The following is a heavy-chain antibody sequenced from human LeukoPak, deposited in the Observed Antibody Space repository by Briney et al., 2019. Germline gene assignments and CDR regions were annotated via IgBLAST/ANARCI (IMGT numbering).Heavy chain of an antibody. D-gene: IGHD3-10*01. V-gene: IGHV3-74*01. CDR2: INSDGSST. J-gene: IGHJ4*02. Sequence: GGSLRLSCAASGFNFSSYWMHWVRQAPGKGLVWVSRINSDGSSTNYADSVKGRFTISRDNAKNTLYLQVNSLRAEDTAVYYCARGYYGFDYWGQGTLVTVSS. CDR1: GFNFSSYW. CDR3: ARGYYGFDY.